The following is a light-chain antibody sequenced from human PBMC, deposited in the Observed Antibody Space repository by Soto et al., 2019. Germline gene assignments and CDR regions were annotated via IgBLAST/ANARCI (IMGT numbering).Light chain of an antibody. J-gene: IGKJ1*01. CDR3: QQYGRSPRT. Sequence: EIVLTQSPGTLSLSPGERATFSCRASQSVASNYLAWYQQKPGQAPRLLIYGASNRATGIPDRFSGSVSGTDYTLTISRLEPEDFAVYYCQQYGRSPRTFGQGTKLDIK. CDR1: QSVASNY. V-gene: IGKV3-20*01. CDR2: GAS.